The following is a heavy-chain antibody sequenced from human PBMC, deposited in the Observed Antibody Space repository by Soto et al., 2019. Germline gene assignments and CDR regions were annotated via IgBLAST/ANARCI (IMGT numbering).Heavy chain of an antibody. CDR1: GFTFSSYA. V-gene: IGHV3-23*01. CDR3: AKCPAFRVVAAALRWFDP. J-gene: IGHJ5*02. D-gene: IGHD2-15*01. CDR2: ITGSGGST. Sequence: GGSLRLSCAASGFTFSSYAMSWVRQAPGKGLEWVSGITGSGGSTYYADSVKGRFTISRDNSKNTLYLQMNSLRAEDTAVYYCAKCPAFRVVAAALRWFDPWGQGTLVTVSS.